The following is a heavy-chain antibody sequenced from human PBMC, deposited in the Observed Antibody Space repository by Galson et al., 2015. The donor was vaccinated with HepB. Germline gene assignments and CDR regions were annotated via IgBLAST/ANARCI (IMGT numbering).Heavy chain of an antibody. D-gene: IGHD3-3*01. Sequence: SLRLSCAASGFTFSSYSMNWVRQAPGKGLEWVSSISSSSSYIYYADSVKGRFTISRDNAKNSLYLQMNSLRAEDTAVYYCARAMKAKKGYYDFWSGTDYYYYYYMDVWGKGTTVTVSS. V-gene: IGHV3-21*01. J-gene: IGHJ6*03. CDR3: ARAMKAKKGYYDFWSGTDYYYYYYMDV. CDR2: ISSSSSYI. CDR1: GFTFSSYS.